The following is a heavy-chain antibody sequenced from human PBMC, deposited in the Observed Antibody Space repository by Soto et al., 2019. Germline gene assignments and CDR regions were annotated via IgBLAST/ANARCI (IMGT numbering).Heavy chain of an antibody. CDR2: IIPIFGRA. J-gene: IGHJ2*01. D-gene: IGHD6-19*01. CDR1: GGTFSSYA. CDR3: AQTLGLAVAGPGRFDL. Sequence: GASVKVSCKASGGTFSSYAISWVRQAPGQGLEWMGGIIPIFGRANYAQNFQGRVTITAAASTSTAYMELSSLRSEDTAVYYCAQTLGLAVAGPGRFDLWGRGTLVTVS. V-gene: IGHV1-69*13.